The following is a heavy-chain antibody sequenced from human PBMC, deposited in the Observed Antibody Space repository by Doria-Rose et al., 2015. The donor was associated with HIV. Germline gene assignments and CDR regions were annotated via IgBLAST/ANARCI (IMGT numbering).Heavy chain of an antibody. CDR3: AGGDLYGDYSLDS. V-gene: IGHV4-59*01. J-gene: IGHJ4*02. Sequence: QVQLQESGPGLVKASETLSLTCAVSGGSISSYYWGWIRQPPGKGLEWIGSIYYSGSTNYSPSLKSRLTTSMDTYRNQLSLRLTSVTTADTAIYYCAGGDLYGDYSLDSWGQGTLVTVSS. D-gene: IGHD4-17*01. CDR1: GGSISSYY. CDR2: IYYSGST.